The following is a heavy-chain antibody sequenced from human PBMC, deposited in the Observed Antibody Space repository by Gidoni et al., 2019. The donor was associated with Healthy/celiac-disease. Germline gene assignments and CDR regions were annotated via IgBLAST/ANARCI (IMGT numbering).Heavy chain of an antibody. CDR1: GFTFRSYA. D-gene: IGHD2-15*01. V-gene: IGHV3-30*04. J-gene: IGHJ4*02. CDR3: ARSYIVVVVAAIDY. Sequence: QVQLVESGGGVVQPGRSLRLSCAASGFTFRSYAMHWVRQAPGKGLEWVAVISYDGSNKYYADSVKGRFTISRDNSKNTLYLQMNSLRAEDTAVYYCARSYIVVVVAAIDYWGQGTLVTVSS. CDR2: ISYDGSNK.